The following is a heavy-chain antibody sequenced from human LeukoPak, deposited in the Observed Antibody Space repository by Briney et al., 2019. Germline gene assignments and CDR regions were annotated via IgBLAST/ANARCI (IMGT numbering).Heavy chain of an antibody. D-gene: IGHD3-10*01. Sequence: SETLSLTCAVYGGSFSGYYWSWIRQSPGKGLEWIGEINHSGSTNYNPSLKSRVTISVDTSKNQFSLKLSSVTAADTAVYYCARGSPGTGHYYYYYYMDVWGKGTTVTVSS. J-gene: IGHJ6*03. CDR3: ARGSPGTGHYYYYYYMDV. CDR1: GGSFSGYY. V-gene: IGHV4-34*01. CDR2: INHSGST.